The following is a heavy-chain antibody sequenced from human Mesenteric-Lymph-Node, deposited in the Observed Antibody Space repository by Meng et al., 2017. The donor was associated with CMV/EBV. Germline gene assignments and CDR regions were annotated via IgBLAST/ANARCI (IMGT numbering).Heavy chain of an antibody. CDR2: IYYSGST. Sequence: SETLSLTCTVSGGSISSYYWSWIRQPPGKGLEWIGYIYYSGSTNYNPSLKSRVTISVDTSKNQFSLKLSSVTAADTAVYYCAKDQGTIAVGYYGMDVWGQGTTVTVSS. CDR3: AKDQGTIAVGYYGMDV. D-gene: IGHD6-19*01. J-gene: IGHJ6*02. CDR1: GGSISSYY. V-gene: IGHV4-59*01.